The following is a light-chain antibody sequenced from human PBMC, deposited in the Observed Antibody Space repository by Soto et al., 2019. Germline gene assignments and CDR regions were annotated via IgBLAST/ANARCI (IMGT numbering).Light chain of an antibody. CDR2: KAS. Sequence: DIQMTQSPSNLSWSVGDRVTITCRASQTISSWLAWYQQKPGKAPKLLIYKASTLKSGVPSRFSGTGSGTEFTLTISSLQPDDFATYYCQHYNSYSEAFGQGTKVDIK. CDR3: QHYNSYSEA. CDR1: QTISSW. V-gene: IGKV1-5*03. J-gene: IGKJ1*01.